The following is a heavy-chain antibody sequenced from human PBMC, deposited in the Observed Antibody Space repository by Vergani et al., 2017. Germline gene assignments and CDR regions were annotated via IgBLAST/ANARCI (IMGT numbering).Heavy chain of an antibody. D-gene: IGHD3-22*01. CDR2: ISGSGGFT. Sequence: EVQLVESGGGLVQPGGSLRLSCAASGFTFTNFAMTWVRQAPGEGLEWVSGISGSGGFTYYADSVKGRFTISRDNSKNTMFLQRNNLRAEDTAVYYCAKDNVPGYYDSSGYCDYWGQGTLVTVSS. CDR1: GFTFTNFA. CDR3: AKDNVPGYYDSSGYCDY. J-gene: IGHJ4*02. V-gene: IGHV3-23*04.